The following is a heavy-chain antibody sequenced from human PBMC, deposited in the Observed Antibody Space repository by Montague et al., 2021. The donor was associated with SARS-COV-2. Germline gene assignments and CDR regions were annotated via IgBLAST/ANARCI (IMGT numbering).Heavy chain of an antibody. CDR2: IYYTGST. CDR3: ARNRGWGSRGAGYIDL. CDR1: GGSISGDNYY. D-gene: IGHD7-27*01. V-gene: IGHV4-31*03. J-gene: IGHJ2*01. Sequence: TLSLICTVSGGSISGDNYYWTWIRQHPGKGLEWIAYIYYTGSTYYNPSLQSRLRTSLDTSKNQFSLTLTSVTAADTAIYYYARNRGWGSRGAGYIDLWGRGTLVTVSS.